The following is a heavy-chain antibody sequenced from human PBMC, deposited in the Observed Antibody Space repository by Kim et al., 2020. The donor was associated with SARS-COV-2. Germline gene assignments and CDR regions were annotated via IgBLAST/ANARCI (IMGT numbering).Heavy chain of an antibody. V-gene: IGHV3-30*13. Sequence: GGSLRLSCAASGFRLSTFHIHWVRQAPGKGLEWVAVSSYDGSRQYYTDSVKGRFTISRENSKNRLHLEMSSLRPEETAVYYCARGGYGLGTKIFYGLDVWGPSTTITVSS. CDR2: SSYDGSRQ. CDR3: ARGGYGLGTKIFYGLDV. CDR1: GFRLSTFH. D-gene: IGHD3-10*01. J-gene: IGHJ6*02.